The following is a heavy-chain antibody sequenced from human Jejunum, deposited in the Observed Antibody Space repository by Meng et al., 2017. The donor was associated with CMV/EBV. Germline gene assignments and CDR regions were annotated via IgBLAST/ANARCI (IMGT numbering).Heavy chain of an antibody. J-gene: IGHJ4*02. CDR1: GGSISNHY. D-gene: IGHD1-26*01. Sequence: QVQLPESGPGLVKPSETLSLTCTVSGGSISNHYWSWIRQSAGKGLEWIGRFYSSDTYNYHPSLNSRLTMSLDTSKNQFSLNLSSVTAADTAIYYCARGPGASTREGFDYWGLGTLVTVFS. V-gene: IGHV4-4*07. CDR3: ARGPGASTREGFDY. CDR2: FYSSDTY.